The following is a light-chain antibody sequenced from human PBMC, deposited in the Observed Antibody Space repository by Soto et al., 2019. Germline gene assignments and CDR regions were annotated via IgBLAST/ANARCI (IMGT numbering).Light chain of an antibody. CDR1: QSVSNNY. Sequence: EIVLTQSPGTLSLSPGDTAALSCRASQSVSNNYLAWYQQKPGQAPRLLIFGASRRATGIPDRFSGSASGTDFTLTISRLEPEDFAVYYCQQYGSSPRTFGQGTKVDIK. CDR3: QQYGSSPRT. V-gene: IGKV3-20*01. J-gene: IGKJ1*01. CDR2: GAS.